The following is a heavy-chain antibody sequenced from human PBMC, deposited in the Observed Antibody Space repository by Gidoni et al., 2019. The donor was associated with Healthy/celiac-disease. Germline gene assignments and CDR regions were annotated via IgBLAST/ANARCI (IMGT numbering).Heavy chain of an antibody. J-gene: IGHJ5*02. Sequence: QVQLVQSGSALKKPGASVKVSCKASGYTFTRYAWNLVRQAPGQGLEWIGWINTNTGNPTYAQGFTGRFVFSLDTSVSTAYLQINSLKAEDTAVYYCARGNFVAYTSSSAWEGDPWGQGTLVTVSS. CDR1: GYTFTRYA. D-gene: IGHD6-6*01. CDR3: ARGNFVAYTSSSAWEGDP. V-gene: IGHV7-4-1*02. CDR2: INTNTGNP.